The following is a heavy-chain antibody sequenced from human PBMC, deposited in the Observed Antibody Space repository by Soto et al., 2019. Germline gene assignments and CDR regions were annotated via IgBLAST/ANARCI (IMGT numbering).Heavy chain of an antibody. J-gene: IGHJ4*02. CDR2: IKSKTDGGTT. V-gene: IGHV3-15*07. CDR3: TTDFPYMSKGSGSFHY. D-gene: IGHD1-26*01. Sequence: EVQLVESGGGLVKPGGSLRLSCAASGFTFSNAWMNWVRQAPGKGPEWVGRIKSKTDGGTTDYAAPVKGRFTISRDDSKNTLYLQMNSLKTEDTAVYYCTTDFPYMSKGSGSFHYWGQGTLVTVSS. CDR1: GFTFSNAW.